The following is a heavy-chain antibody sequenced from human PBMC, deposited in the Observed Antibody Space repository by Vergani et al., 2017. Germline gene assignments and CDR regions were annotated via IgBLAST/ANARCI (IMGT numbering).Heavy chain of an antibody. D-gene: IGHD3-22*01. J-gene: IGHJ4*02. V-gene: IGHV4-59*12. CDR1: GGSISSYY. CDR3: ARMGGYDEGDAFRIGYFDS. CDR2: IYSTGST. Sequence: QVQPQESGPGLVKPSQTLSLTCTVSGGSISSYYWSWIRQPPGKGLEWIGYIYSTGSTHHNPSLRRRINMSVDTSKNQFSLKLNSVTAADTAMYYCARMGGYDEGDAFRIGYFDSWGPGILVTVSS.